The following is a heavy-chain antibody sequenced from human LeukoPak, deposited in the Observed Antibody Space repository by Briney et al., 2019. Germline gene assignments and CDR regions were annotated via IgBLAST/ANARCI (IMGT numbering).Heavy chain of an antibody. Sequence: PSETLSLTCTVSGGSISDIHNYWTWIRQPPGKGLEWIGEINHSGSTNYNPSLKSRVTISVDTSKNQFSLKLSSVTAADTAVYYCARHRNYGSGSYFNLDPWGQGTLVTVSS. CDR3: ARHRNYGSGSYFNLDP. CDR2: INHSGST. D-gene: IGHD3-10*01. CDR1: GGSISDIHNY. J-gene: IGHJ5*02. V-gene: IGHV4-34*01.